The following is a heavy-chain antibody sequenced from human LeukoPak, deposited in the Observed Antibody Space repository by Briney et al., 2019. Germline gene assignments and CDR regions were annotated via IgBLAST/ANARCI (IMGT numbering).Heavy chain of an antibody. CDR3: ARDPPPRRVLRYFDWLPIRETYYYGMDV. J-gene: IGHJ6*02. CDR2: IKQDGSEK. CDR1: GGSFSGYY. V-gene: IGHV3-7*03. Sequence: ETLSLTCAVYGGSFSGYYWSWVRQAPGKGLEWVANIKQDGSEKYYVDSVKGRFTISRDNAKNSLYLQMNSLRAEDTAVYYCARDPPPRRVLRYFDWLPIRETYYYGMDVWGRGTTVTVSS. D-gene: IGHD3-9*01.